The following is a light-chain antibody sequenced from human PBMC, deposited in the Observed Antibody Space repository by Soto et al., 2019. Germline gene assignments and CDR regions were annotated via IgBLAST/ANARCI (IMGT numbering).Light chain of an antibody. CDR1: SSNIGAGYD. J-gene: IGLJ1*01. CDR3: QSYDSSLSVLYV. CDR2: GNS. V-gene: IGLV1-40*01. Sequence: QSVLTQPPSVSGAPGHRVTIFCTGSSSNIGAGYDVHWYQQLPGTAPKLLIYGNSNRPSGVPDRFSGSKSGTSASLAITGLQAEDEADYYCQSYDSSLSVLYVFGTGNKVTVL.